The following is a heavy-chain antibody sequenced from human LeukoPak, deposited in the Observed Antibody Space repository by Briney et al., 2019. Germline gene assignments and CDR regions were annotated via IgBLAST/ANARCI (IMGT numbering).Heavy chain of an antibody. J-gene: IGHJ3*02. D-gene: IGHD6-13*01. CDR1: GGSISSSTYY. V-gene: IGHV4-39*01. CDR3: ARPLSGSSSWHGDAFDI. CDR2: IYYSGST. Sequence: SETLSLTCAVSGGSISSSTYYWGWIRQPPGKGLEWIGSIYYSGSTYYNASLKSRVTISADTSKNQFSLKLSSVTAADTAVYYCARPLSGSSSWHGDAFDIWGQGTMVTVSS.